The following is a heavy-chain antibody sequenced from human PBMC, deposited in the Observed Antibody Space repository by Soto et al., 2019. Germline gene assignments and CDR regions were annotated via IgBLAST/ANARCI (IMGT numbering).Heavy chain of an antibody. J-gene: IGHJ6*02. V-gene: IGHV1-69*12. CDR1: GGTFSSYA. D-gene: IGHD2-2*01. CDR2: IIPIFGTA. Sequence: QVQLVQSGAEVKKPGSSVKVSCKASGGTFSSYAISWVRQAPGQGLEWMGGIIPIFGTANYAQKVQGRVTITADGATRTAYMGLSSLRSEATAVYYCARPGPAAGYYYGMAVWGPGTTVTVSS. CDR3: ARPGPAAGYYYGMAV.